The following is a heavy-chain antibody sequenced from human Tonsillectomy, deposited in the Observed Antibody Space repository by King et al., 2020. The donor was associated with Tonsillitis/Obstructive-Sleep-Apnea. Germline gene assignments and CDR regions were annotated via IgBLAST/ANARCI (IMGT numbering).Heavy chain of an antibody. V-gene: IGHV1-2*02. CDR2: INPNSGGT. D-gene: IGHD5-18*01. CDR3: AGXPRGYXYVAXDY. CDR1: GYTFTDYY. Sequence: QLVQSGAEVKKPGASVKVSCKASGYTFTDYYMHWVRQAPGQGLEWMGWINPNSGGTDSAQKFRGRVTMTRDTSISKAYMELSSLTSDDTAVYYCAGXPRGYXYVAXDYWGXGTLVTVSS. J-gene: IGHJ4*02.